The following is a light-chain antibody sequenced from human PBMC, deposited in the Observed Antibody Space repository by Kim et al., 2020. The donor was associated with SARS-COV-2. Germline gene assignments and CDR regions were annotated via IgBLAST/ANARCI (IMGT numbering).Light chain of an antibody. CDR1: SLRSYY. CDR3: NSRDSNDYVV. Sequence: SSVLTQDPAVSVALGQTVRITCQGDSLRSYYATWYQQKPGQAPKVVIYGKDNRPSGVPDRFSGSSSGNTAYLTITGTQAGDEADYYCNSRDSNDYVVFGG. V-gene: IGLV3-19*01. J-gene: IGLJ2*01. CDR2: GKD.